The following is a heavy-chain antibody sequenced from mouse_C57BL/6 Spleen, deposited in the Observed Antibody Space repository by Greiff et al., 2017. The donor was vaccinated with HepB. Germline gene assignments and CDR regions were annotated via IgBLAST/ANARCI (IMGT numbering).Heavy chain of an antibody. CDR2: ISNGGGST. CDR1: GFTFSDYY. J-gene: IGHJ3*01. Sequence: DVMLVESGGGLVQPGGSLKLSCAASGFTFSDYYMYWVRQTPEKRLEWVAYISNGGGSTYYPDTVKGRFTISRDNAKNTLYLQMSRLKSEDTAMYYCARHDDDYGFAYWGQGTLVTVSA. CDR3: ARHDDDYGFAY. V-gene: IGHV5-12*01. D-gene: IGHD2-4*01.